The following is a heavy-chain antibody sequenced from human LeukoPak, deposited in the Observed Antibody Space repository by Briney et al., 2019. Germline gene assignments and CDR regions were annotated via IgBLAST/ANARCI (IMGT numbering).Heavy chain of an antibody. CDR2: ICHSGST. V-gene: IGHV4-30-2*01. CDR1: GGSISSGGYS. D-gene: IGHD3-10*01. CDR3: ARDFGGSGSLDY. J-gene: IGHJ4*02. Sequence: SETLSLTCAVSGGSISSGGYSWSWIRQPPGKGLEWIGYICHSGSTYYNPSLKSRVTISVDRSKNQFSLKLSSVTAADTAVYYCARDFGGSGSLDYWGQGTLVTVSS.